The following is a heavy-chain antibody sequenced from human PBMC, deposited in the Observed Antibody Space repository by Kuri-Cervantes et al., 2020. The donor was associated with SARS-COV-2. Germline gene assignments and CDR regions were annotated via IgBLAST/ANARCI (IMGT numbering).Heavy chain of an antibody. CDR2: IYAGGGT. V-gene: IGHV3-66*02. Sequence: GESLKISCAASGFIVSSSYMSWVRQAPGKGLEWVSIIYAGGGTYYADSVKGLFTISRDISKNTVFLQMNRLRPEDTAVYYCARSCTYARCSEYFQHWGQGTLVTVSS. CDR1: GFIVSSSY. CDR3: ARSCTYARCSEYFQH. D-gene: IGHD2-8*01. J-gene: IGHJ1*01.